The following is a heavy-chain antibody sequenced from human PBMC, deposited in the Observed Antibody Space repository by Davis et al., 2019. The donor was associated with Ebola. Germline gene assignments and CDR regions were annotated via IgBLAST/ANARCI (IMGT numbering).Heavy chain of an antibody. J-gene: IGHJ4*02. V-gene: IGHV3-23*01. D-gene: IGHD5-18*01. CDR3: ARGYSYGGHNDY. CDR1: GFTFSSYA. CDR2: ISGSGGST. Sequence: GESLKISCAASGFTFSSYAMSWVRQAPGKGLEWVSAISGSGGSTYYADSVKGRFTISRDNSKNTLYLQMNSLRAEDTAVYYCARGYSYGGHNDYWGQGTLVTVSS.